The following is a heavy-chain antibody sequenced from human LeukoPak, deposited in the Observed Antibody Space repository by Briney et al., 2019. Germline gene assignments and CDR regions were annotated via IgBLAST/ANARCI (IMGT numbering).Heavy chain of an antibody. D-gene: IGHD6-13*01. V-gene: IGHV3-33*01. J-gene: IGHJ4*02. CDR2: IWYDGSNE. CDR3: ARPAYSSSWYLYY. Sequence: GGTLRLSCAASGFSFSTYGMHWVRQAPGEGLEWVAFIWYDGSNEYYADSVKGRFTISRDRSNNTLYLQLNSLRAEDTAVYYCARPAYSSSWYLYYWGQGTLVTVSS. CDR1: GFSFSTYG.